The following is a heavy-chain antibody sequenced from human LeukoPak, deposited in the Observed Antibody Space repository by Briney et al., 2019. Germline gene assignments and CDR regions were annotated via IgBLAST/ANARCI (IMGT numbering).Heavy chain of an antibody. V-gene: IGHV4-4*07. CDR1: GASISDSY. CDR3: VRDSPRTSGLLDY. D-gene: IGHD5-12*01. CDR2: MFPGGST. Sequence: SETLSLTCTVSGASISDSYWSWIRQPAGKGLEWIGRMFPGGSTNYNPSLYSRVSMSVDASKNQFSLRLTSVTAADTGVYYCVRDSPRTSGLLDYWGQGTLVAVCS. J-gene: IGHJ4*02.